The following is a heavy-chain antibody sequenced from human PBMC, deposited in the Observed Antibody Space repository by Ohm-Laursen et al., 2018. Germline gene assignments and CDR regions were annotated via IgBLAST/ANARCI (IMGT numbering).Heavy chain of an antibody. Sequence: SLRLSCAASGFTFSSYGMHWVRQAPGKGLEWVAVIWDEGSDKYYADSVKGRFTISRDISKNALYLHMNSLRAEDRGVYYCVRGLADGVHLNWGQGTLVAVSS. D-gene: IGHD4-17*01. CDR1: GFTFSSYG. CDR3: VRGLADGVHLN. V-gene: IGHV3-33*01. J-gene: IGHJ4*02. CDR2: IWDEGSDK.